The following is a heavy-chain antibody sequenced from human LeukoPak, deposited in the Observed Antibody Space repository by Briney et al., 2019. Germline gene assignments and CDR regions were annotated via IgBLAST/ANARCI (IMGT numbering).Heavy chain of an antibody. J-gene: IGHJ4*02. CDR2: IYYSGST. CDR1: GGSISSYY. V-gene: IGHV4-59*12. Sequence: SETLSLTCTVSGGSISSYYWSWIRQPPGKGLEWIGYIYYSGSTNYNPSLKSRVTISVDTSKNQFSLKLSSVTAADTAVYYCARSYYFDYWGQGTLVTVSS. CDR3: ARSYYFDY.